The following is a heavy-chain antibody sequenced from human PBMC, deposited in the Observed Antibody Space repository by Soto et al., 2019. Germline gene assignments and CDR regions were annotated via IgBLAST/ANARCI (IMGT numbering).Heavy chain of an antibody. CDR3: ARYDDIWTGYYNWFDP. Sequence: SETLSLTCTVSGGSISSYYWSWIRQPPGKGLEWIGYIYYSGSTNYNPSLKSRIPISVDTSKNQFSLKLSSVTAAETAVYDWARYDDIWTGYYNWFDPWGQGTLVTVSS. V-gene: IGHV4-59*01. J-gene: IGHJ5*02. CDR2: IYYSGST. CDR1: GGSISSYY. D-gene: IGHD3-9*01.